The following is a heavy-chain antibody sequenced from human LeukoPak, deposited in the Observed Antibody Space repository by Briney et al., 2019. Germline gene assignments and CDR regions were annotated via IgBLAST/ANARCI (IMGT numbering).Heavy chain of an antibody. Sequence: GGSLRLSCAASGFTFSNAWISWVRQAPGKGLEWVGRIKSKTDGGTTDYAAPVKGRFTISRDDSKNTLYLQMNSLKTEDTAVYYCTTLSYYYYYYMDVWGKGTTVTVSS. J-gene: IGHJ6*03. CDR2: IKSKTDGGTT. CDR3: TTLSYYYYYYMDV. CDR1: GFTFSNAW. V-gene: IGHV3-15*01.